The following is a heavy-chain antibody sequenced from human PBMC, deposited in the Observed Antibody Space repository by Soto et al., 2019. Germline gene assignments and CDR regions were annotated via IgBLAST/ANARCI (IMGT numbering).Heavy chain of an antibody. CDR1: GGSISSDNYY. CDR3: AREVITVTPEINDAFDI. J-gene: IGHJ3*02. V-gene: IGHV4-31*03. D-gene: IGHD4-17*01. Sequence: QVQLQESGPGLVKPPQTLSLTCTVSGGSISSDNYYWSWIRQHPGKGLEWIGYIYYSGSTFYNPSLMSRVTISVDTSKNQFSLKLSSVTAADTAIYYCAREVITVTPEINDAFDIWGQGTMVTVSS. CDR2: IYYSGST.